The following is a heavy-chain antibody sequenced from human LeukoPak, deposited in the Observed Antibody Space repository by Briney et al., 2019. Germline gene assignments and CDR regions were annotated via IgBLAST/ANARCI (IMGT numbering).Heavy chain of an antibody. D-gene: IGHD6-19*01. J-gene: IGHJ3*02. V-gene: IGHV4-34*01. CDR3: ARDALPGIAVAGTWAKAFDI. Sequence: PSETLSLTCAVYGGSFSGYYWSWIRQPPGKGLEWIGEINHSGSTNYNPSLKSRVTISVDTSKNQFSLKLSSVTAADTAVYYCARDALPGIAVAGTWAKAFDIWGQGTMVTVSS. CDR1: GGSFSGYY. CDR2: INHSGST.